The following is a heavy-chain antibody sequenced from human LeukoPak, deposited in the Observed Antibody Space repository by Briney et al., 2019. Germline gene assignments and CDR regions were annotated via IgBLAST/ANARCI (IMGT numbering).Heavy chain of an antibody. V-gene: IGHV1-2*02. CDR2: INPNSGGT. CDR3: ARVPWYYDSIGSVDY. CDR1: GYTFTNYY. J-gene: IGHJ4*02. D-gene: IGHD3-22*01. Sequence: EASVTLSCKVSGYTFTNYYMHWVRQAPGQGLEWVGWINPNSGGTNYAQKFQGRVTMTRDTSISTAYMELSRLRSDDTAVYYCARVPWYYDSIGSVDYWGGDTGVSVSS.